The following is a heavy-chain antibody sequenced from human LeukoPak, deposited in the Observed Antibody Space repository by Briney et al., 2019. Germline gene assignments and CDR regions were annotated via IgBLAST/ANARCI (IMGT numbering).Heavy chain of an antibody. D-gene: IGHD3-10*01. CDR3: ARGDDWFGELKGNNWCDP. Sequence: ASVKVSCKASGYTFTGYYMRWVRQPPGQGLEWMGWFNPNSGGTNYAQKFQGWVTMTSDTSISTAYMELSRLRSDDTAVYYCARGDDWFGELKGNNWCDPWGQGTLVTVSS. CDR2: FNPNSGGT. J-gene: IGHJ5*02. V-gene: IGHV1-2*04. CDR1: GYTFTGYY.